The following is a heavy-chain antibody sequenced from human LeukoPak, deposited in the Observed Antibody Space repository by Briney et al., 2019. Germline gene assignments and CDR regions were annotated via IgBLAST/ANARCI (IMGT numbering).Heavy chain of an antibody. CDR2: IKSKTDGGTT. Sequence: GGSLRLSCAASGLIFSDAWMSWVRQAPGKGLEWVGRIKSKTDGGTTDYAAPVKGRFTISRDNSRNTVFLQMNSLRAEDTAIYYCAKDSFSFNEIYDALDIWGQGTMVTVSS. CDR1: GLIFSDAW. V-gene: IGHV3-15*01. D-gene: IGHD2-8*01. J-gene: IGHJ3*02. CDR3: AKDSFSFNEIYDALDI.